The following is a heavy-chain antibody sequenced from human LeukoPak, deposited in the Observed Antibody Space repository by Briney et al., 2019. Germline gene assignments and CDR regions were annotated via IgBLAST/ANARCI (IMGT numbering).Heavy chain of an antibody. J-gene: IGHJ4*02. CDR1: GFTFSSYS. V-gene: IGHV3-48*04. CDR3: ARDQRSGSGTYRYDF. D-gene: IGHD3-10*01. Sequence: GGSLRLSCTASGFTFSSYSMNWVRQAPGKGPEWVSYIRSTSDTIYYADSVKGRFTISRDNAKNSLYLQMNSLRVEDTAVYYCARDQRSGSGTYRYDFWGRGTLVTVSS. CDR2: IRSTSDTI.